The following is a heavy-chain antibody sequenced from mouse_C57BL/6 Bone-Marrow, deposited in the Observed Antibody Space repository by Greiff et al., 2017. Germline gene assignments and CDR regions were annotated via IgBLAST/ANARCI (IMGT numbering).Heavy chain of an antibody. V-gene: IGHV1-81*01. CDR1: GYTFTSYG. J-gene: IGHJ2*01. D-gene: IGHD1-1*01. Sequence: VKLMESGAELARPGASVKLSCKASGYTFTSYGISWVKQRTGQGLEWIGEIYPRSGNTYYNEKFKGKATLTADKSSSTAYMELRSLTSEDSAVYFCARRGSSIDYWGQGTTLTVSS. CDR2: IYPRSGNT. CDR3: ARRGSSIDY.